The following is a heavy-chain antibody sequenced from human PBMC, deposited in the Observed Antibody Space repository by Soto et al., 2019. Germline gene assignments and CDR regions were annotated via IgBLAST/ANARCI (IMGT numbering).Heavy chain of an antibody. Sequence: GASVKVSCKASGYTFTSYGIIWVRQAPGQGLEWMGWISSYNANTHYAQKLQGRVSMTTHTSTSTAYMELRSLRSDDTAVYYCARGGSYYDSTGYPDYWGQGTLVTVSS. CDR2: ISSYNANT. J-gene: IGHJ4*02. V-gene: IGHV1-18*01. CDR3: ARGGSYYDSTGYPDY. CDR1: GYTFTSYG. D-gene: IGHD3-22*01.